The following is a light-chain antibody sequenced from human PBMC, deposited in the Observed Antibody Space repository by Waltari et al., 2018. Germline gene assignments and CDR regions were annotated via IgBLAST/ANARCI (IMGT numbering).Light chain of an antibody. CDR3: QQYDGIVVT. V-gene: IGKV3-20*01. J-gene: IGKJ4*01. CDR1: QTVSTIA. Sequence: EIVLTQSPGTLSSPGDRATLSCRASQTVSTIALSWYQQKPGQAPRVLIYSTYNRATGIPDRFSGSGSETDFTLTINRLAPEDFAMYYCQQYDGIVVTFGGGTKVEI. CDR2: STY.